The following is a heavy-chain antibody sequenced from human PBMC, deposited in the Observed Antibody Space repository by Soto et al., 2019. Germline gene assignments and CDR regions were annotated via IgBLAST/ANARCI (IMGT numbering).Heavy chain of an antibody. J-gene: IGHJ6*02. Sequence: KPSETLSLTCTVSGGSISSHYWSWVRQAPGKGLEWIGHIYNRGSTTYNPSLRSRSTISADTSNNQFSLKLNSVTTADTAVYYCARDGREASGMDVWGQGTKVTVSS. CDR2: IYNRGST. CDR3: ARDGREASGMDV. CDR1: GGSISSHY. D-gene: IGHD1-26*01. V-gene: IGHV4-59*11.